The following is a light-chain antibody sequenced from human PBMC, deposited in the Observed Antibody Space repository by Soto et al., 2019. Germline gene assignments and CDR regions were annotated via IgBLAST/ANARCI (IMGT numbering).Light chain of an antibody. V-gene: IGKV3-15*01. Sequence: ETVMTQSPATLSVSLGERATLSCRASQSVNTNLAWYQQKPGQAPRLLIYGASIRATGVPARFSGSGSGTDFTLTISRLQPEDFAIYFCQQYKNWPPVTFGGGTKVEIK. J-gene: IGKJ4*01. CDR2: GAS. CDR1: QSVNTN. CDR3: QQYKNWPPVT.